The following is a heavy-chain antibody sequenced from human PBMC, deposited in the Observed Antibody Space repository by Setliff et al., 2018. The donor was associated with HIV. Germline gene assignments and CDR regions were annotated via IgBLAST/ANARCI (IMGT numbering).Heavy chain of an antibody. CDR3: SNWNTTVDADS. CDR2: IYNSEIT. Sequence: PSETLSLTCIVSGASISSDTWSWIRQPPGKGLQWIGFIYNSEITNYNPSLKSRVAMSLDTSKNQFSLKLRSVTAADTAVYYCSNWNTTVDADSWGQGTLVTVSS. CDR1: GASISSDT. J-gene: IGHJ4*02. V-gene: IGHV4-59*04. D-gene: IGHD1-1*01.